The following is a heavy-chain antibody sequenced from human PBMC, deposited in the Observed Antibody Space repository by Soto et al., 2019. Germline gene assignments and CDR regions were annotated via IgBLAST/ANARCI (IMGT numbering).Heavy chain of an antibody. Sequence: ASVKVSCKASGYTFSDYYIHWVRQAPGQGLEWMGWINPNSGGTKYAPKFQGGVTMTRDTSITTAYMELSRLRSGDTAVYYCAREPATAKPEGVDFWGQGTRVTVSS. CDR3: AREPATAKPEGVDF. CDR2: INPNSGGT. V-gene: IGHV1-2*02. D-gene: IGHD1-1*01. CDR1: GYTFSDYY. J-gene: IGHJ4*02.